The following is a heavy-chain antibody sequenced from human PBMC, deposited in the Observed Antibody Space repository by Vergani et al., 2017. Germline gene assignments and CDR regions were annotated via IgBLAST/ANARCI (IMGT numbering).Heavy chain of an antibody. CDR1: GFTFNQYG. CDR3: ARDLLLLYNRFDP. CDR2: TWYDGNNK. V-gene: IGHV3-33*01. Sequence: QVQLVESGGGVVQPGRSLRLSCAASGFTFNQYGMHWFRQAPGKGLEWVAVTWYDGNNKQYADSVKGRFTISRDNSKSTMYLQMNSLIDEVTGVYYCARDLLLLYNRFDPWGQGTLVTVSS. D-gene: IGHD1-14*01. J-gene: IGHJ5*02.